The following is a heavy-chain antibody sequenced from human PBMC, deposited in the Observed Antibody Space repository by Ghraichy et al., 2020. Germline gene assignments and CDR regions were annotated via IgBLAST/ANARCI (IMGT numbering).Heavy chain of an antibody. V-gene: IGHV3-21*06. CDR2: INEMSTHI. CDR1: GFIFSGHA. Sequence: GGSLRLSCSTSGFIFSGHAMNWVRQVPGKGLEWVSSINEMSTHIYYADSVRGRFTISRDNAKNSLYLQMDFLRNEDTAIYYCARDNTQYLRRGWCGLWGQGTLVSVSS. J-gene: IGHJ4*02. D-gene: IGHD2-21*01. CDR3: ARDNTQYLRRGWCGL.